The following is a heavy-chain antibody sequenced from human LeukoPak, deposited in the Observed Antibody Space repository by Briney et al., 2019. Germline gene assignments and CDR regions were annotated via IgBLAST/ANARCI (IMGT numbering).Heavy chain of an antibody. J-gene: IGHJ6*03. CDR2: INWNGGST. Sequence: GGSLRLSCAASGFTFDDYGMSWVRQAPGKGLGWVSGINWNGGSTGYADSVKGRFTISRDNAKNSLYLQMNSLRAEDTALYYCARVGRFFDFWSGYPKPNIYYYYYMDVWGKGTTVTVSS. CDR1: GFTFDDYG. D-gene: IGHD3-3*01. CDR3: ARVGRFFDFWSGYPKPNIYYYYYMDV. V-gene: IGHV3-20*04.